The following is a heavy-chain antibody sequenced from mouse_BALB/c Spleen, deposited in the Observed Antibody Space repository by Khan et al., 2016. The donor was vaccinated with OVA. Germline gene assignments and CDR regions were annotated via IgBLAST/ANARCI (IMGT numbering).Heavy chain of an antibody. D-gene: IGHD1-2*01. CDR3: ARRDYYAYFWFFDV. J-gene: IGHJ1*01. CDR2: INPNNGGT. Sequence: EVQLQQSGPELVKPGASVKISCKTSGYTFTEYTMHWVKQSHGKSLEWIGRINPNNGGTNYNQKFKGKATLPVDTSSTTAYRELRSLTSEDSAVYYFARRDYYAYFWFFDVWGAGTTVTVSA. CDR1: GYTFTEYT. V-gene: IGHV1-22*01.